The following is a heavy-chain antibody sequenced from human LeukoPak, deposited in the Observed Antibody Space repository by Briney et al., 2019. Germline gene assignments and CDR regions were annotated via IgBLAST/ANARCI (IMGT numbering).Heavy chain of an antibody. D-gene: IGHD2-21*01. CDR2: ISSSSSSYI. J-gene: IGHJ4*02. Sequence: GGSLRLSCAASGFTFSSYSMNWVRQAPGKGLEWASSISSSSSSYIYYADSVKGRFTISRDNAKNSLYLQMNSLRAEDTAVYYCARGLTQDYWGQGTLVTVSS. CDR1: GFTFSSYS. V-gene: IGHV3-21*01. CDR3: ARGLTQDY.